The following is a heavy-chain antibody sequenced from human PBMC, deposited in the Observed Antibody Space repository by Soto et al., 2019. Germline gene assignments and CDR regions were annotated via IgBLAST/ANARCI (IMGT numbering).Heavy chain of an antibody. CDR2: IYYSGST. CDR3: ARSDYDSSGYYSRGPMDFDF. Sequence: SETLSLTCTVSGGSISSYYWSWIRQPPGKGLEWIGYIYYSGSTNYNPSLKSRVTISVDTSKNQFSLKLSSVTAADTAVYYCARSDYDSSGYYSRGPMDFDFWGQGNLVTVSS. J-gene: IGHJ4*02. D-gene: IGHD3-22*01. V-gene: IGHV4-59*01. CDR1: GGSISSYY.